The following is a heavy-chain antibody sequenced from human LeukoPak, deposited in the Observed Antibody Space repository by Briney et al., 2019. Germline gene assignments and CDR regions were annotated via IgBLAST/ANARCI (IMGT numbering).Heavy chain of an antibody. CDR3: ARDQEGFDY. CDR1: GYTFISYD. CDR2: IYPRDGST. J-gene: IGHJ4*02. V-gene: IGHV1-46*01. Sequence: ASVELSCKASGYTFISYDINWVRQAPGQGLEWIGMIYPRDGSTSYAQKFQGRVTVTRDTSTSTVHMELSGLRSEDTAVYYCARDQEGFDYWGQGTLVTVSS.